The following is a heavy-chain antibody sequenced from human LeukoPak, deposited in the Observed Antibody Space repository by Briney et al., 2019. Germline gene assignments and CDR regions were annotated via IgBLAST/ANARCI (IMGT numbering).Heavy chain of an antibody. D-gene: IGHD1-26*01. V-gene: IGHV3-30*18. Sequence: GGSLRLSCAASGFTFSSYGMHWVRQAPGKGLDWVAVISNDGSKKYYADSVKGRFTISRDSSKNTLFLHMNTLRAEDTAIYYCAKDRTVGASYWYFDLWGRGTLVTASS. CDR3: AKDRTVGASYWYFDL. CDR2: ISNDGSKK. CDR1: GFTFSSYG. J-gene: IGHJ2*01.